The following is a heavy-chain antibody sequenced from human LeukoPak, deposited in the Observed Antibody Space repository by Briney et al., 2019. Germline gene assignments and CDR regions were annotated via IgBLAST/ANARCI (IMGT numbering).Heavy chain of an antibody. J-gene: IGHJ5*02. CDR1: GGSISSYY. CDR2: IYYSGST. D-gene: IGHD3-9*01. V-gene: IGHV4-59*01. Sequence: SETLSLTCTVSGGSISSYYWSWIRQPPGKGLEWIGYIYYSGSTNYNPSLKSRVTISVDASKNQFSLKLSSVTAADTAVYYCATLLYYDILTGDGGWFDPWGQGTLATVSS. CDR3: ATLLYYDILTGDGGWFDP.